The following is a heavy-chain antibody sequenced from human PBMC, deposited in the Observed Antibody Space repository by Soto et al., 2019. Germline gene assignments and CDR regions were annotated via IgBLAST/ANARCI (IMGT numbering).Heavy chain of an antibody. CDR2: IHSDGSST. CDR3: ARGDRGAFDL. J-gene: IGHJ3*01. CDR1: GFTFSYYW. V-gene: IGHV3-74*01. D-gene: IGHD2-21*02. Sequence: GXSLRLSCAASGFTFSYYWMHWVRQAPGQGLVWVSRIHSDGSSTTYANSVKGRFTISRDNAKNTLYLQMNSLRAEDTAVYYCARGDRGAFDLWGQGTMVTVSS.